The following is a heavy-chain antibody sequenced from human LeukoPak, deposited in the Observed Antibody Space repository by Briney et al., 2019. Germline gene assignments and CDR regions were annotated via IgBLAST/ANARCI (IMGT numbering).Heavy chain of an antibody. CDR3: ARMYCSSTSCYTDAFDV. CDR2: IKQDGSEV. Sequence: GGSLRLSCAASGFTFSGYWMSWVRQAPVKGLEWVANIKQDGSEVYYVDSVMGRFTISRDNGKNSLFLQMNSLRAEDTAVYYCARMYCSSTSCYTDAFDVWGQGTMVTVSS. CDR1: GFTFSGYW. V-gene: IGHV3-7*01. J-gene: IGHJ3*01. D-gene: IGHD2-2*02.